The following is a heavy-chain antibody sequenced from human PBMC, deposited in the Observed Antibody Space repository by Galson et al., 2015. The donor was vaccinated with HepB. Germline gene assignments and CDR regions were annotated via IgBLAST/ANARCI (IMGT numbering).Heavy chain of an antibody. D-gene: IGHD2-15*01. CDR3: ARGFRFCDGGSCYPRPFGY. CDR1: GYTITSFG. V-gene: IGHV1-18*04. CDR2: ISAYDGDT. J-gene: IGHJ4*02. Sequence: SVKVSCKASGYTITSFGINWVRQAPGQGLEWMGWISAYDGDTKFAQKFQGRATMTTDTSTTTAYMELRSLRSDDTAIYYCARGFRFCDGGSCYPRPFGYWGQGTLVTVSS.